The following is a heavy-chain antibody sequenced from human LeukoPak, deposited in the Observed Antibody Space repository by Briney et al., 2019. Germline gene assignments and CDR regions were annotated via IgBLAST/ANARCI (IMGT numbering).Heavy chain of an antibody. J-gene: IGHJ4*02. CDR1: GFTFSSYT. Sequence: PGGSLRLSCTASGFTFSSYTMSWVRQAPGKGLKWVSTTTTGGPNTYYADSVKGRFTVSRDDSKNTLYLQMNSLRAEDTAVYYCATSVVWGQGTLVTVSS. V-gene: IGHV3-23*01. CDR2: TTTGGPNT. D-gene: IGHD2-2*01. CDR3: ATSVV.